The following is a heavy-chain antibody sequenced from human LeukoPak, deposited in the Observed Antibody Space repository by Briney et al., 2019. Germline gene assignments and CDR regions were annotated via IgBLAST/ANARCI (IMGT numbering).Heavy chain of an antibody. CDR2: IYYSGST. Sequence: SETLSLTCTVSGGSISSYYWSWLRQPPGKGLEWIGYIYYSGSTNYNPSLKSRVTISVDTSKNQFSLKLSSVTAADTAVYYCARATYYYGSGSYYFDYWGQGTLVTVSS. CDR1: GGSISSYY. J-gene: IGHJ4*02. CDR3: ARATYYYGSGSYYFDY. D-gene: IGHD3-10*01. V-gene: IGHV4-59*01.